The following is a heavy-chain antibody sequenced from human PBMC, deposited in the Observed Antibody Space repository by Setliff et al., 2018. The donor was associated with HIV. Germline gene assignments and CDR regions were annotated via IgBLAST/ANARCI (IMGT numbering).Heavy chain of an antibody. J-gene: IGHJ6*03. CDR3: NIYYYYYMDV. CDR2: INHSGST. V-gene: IGHV4-34*01. CDR1: GGSFSGYY. Sequence: SETLSLTCAVYGGSFSGYYWSWIRQPPGKGLEWIGEINHSGSTNYNPSLKSRVTTSVDTSKNQFSLKLSSVTAADTAVYYCNIYYYYYMDVWGKGTTVTVSS.